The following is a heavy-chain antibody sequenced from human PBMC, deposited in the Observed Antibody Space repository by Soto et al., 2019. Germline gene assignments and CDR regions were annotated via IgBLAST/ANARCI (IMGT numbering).Heavy chain of an antibody. J-gene: IGHJ4*02. Sequence: QAGGSLRLSCAASGFSFSDYAMSWVRQAPGKGLEWVPVISESGGSTHYADSVRGRFTVSRDNSKNSLSLRMNSLRDEDTAVYFCAKRSPYSSGWYSPIFDYWGQGALVTVSS. CDR2: ISESGGST. D-gene: IGHD6-13*01. CDR3: AKRSPYSSGWYSPIFDY. V-gene: IGHV3-23*01. CDR1: GFSFSDYA.